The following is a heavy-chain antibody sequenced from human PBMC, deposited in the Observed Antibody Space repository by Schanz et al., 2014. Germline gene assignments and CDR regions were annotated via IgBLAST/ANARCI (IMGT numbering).Heavy chain of an antibody. Sequence: QVQLLESGGGVVQPGGSLRLSCEASGFTLTSYALTWIRQAPGKGLEWLSYISRDGTTSYYADSVKGRFTISRDNAKNSLYLEMTSLRGEDTAVYYCARENLNWEAFDIWGQGTVVTVSS. D-gene: IGHD7-27*01. CDR1: GFTLTSYA. J-gene: IGHJ3*02. V-gene: IGHV3-11*01. CDR3: ARENLNWEAFDI. CDR2: ISRDGTTS.